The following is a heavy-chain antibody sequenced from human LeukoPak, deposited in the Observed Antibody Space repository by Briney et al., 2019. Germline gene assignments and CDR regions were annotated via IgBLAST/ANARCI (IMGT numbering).Heavy chain of an antibody. CDR1: RFTFTNVR. Sequence: PGGSLRLSCAASRFTFTNVRMSWVRQAPGKGLEWVGRIKSKTDGGTADYAAPVKGRFTISRDDSQNTLYLQMNSLTTEDTAVYYSATGILETRDYWGQGTLVTVSS. CDR3: ATGILETRDY. CDR2: IKSKTDGGTA. V-gene: IGHV3-15*01. J-gene: IGHJ4*02.